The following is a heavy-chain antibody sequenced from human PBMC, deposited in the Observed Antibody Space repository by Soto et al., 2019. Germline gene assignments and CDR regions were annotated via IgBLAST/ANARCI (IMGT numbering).Heavy chain of an antibody. D-gene: IGHD2-2*01. CDR3: DRVTQHCSRTNCYKDT. Sequence: SETLSLTCAVSGDSIISTNWWHWVRQSPDKGLEWIGEIHHGGNINYNPSLKSRVTISMDKSKNQFSLKLNSVTAADTAVYYCDRVTQHCSRTNCYKDTWGQGTLVTVSS. CDR2: IHHGGNI. V-gene: IGHV4-4*02. CDR1: GDSIISTNW. J-gene: IGHJ5*02.